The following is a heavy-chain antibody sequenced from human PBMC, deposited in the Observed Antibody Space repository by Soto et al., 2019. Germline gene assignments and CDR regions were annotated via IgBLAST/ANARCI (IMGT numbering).Heavy chain of an antibody. V-gene: IGHV1-69*13. CDR3: ARGPILPGATSWLDP. D-gene: IGHD2-2*01. J-gene: IGHJ5*02. Sequence: SVKVSCKASGGIFSSFAVSWVRQAPGQGLEWMGGTIPMTGTPNYAQEFQGRVTMTADGSTSTAYLVLSSLRSEDTAVYYCARGPILPGATSWLDPWGQGTVVTVSS. CDR2: TIPMTGTP. CDR1: GGIFSSFA.